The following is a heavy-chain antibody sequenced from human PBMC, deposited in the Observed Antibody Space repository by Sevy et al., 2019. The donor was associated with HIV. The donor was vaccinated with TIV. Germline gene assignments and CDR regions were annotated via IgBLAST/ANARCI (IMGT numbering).Heavy chain of an antibody. CDR2: ISAYNGKT. CDR3: ARDRVVRSSSSWERIVAFDI. V-gene: IGHV1-18*01. J-gene: IGHJ3*02. CDR1: GYTFTNYG. Sequence: ASVKVSCKASGYTFTNYGISWVRQAPGQGLEWMGWISAYNGKTNYAQKLQGRVTMTTDTYRSTAYMELRRLRSDVTVVYFCARDRVVRSSSSWERIVAFDIWGQGTMVTVSS. D-gene: IGHD6-13*01.